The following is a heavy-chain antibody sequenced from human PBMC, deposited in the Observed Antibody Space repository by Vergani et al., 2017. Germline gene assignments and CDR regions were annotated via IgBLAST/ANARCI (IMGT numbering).Heavy chain of an antibody. CDR3: ARDGSGSYYVAAEYCQH. CDR1: GGTFSSYA. D-gene: IGHD1-26*01. Sequence: QVQLVQSGAEVKKPGSSVKVSCKASGGTFSSYAISWVRQAPGQGLEWMGRIIPIFGTANYAQKFQGRVTITADESTSTAYMELSSLRSEDTAVYYCARDGSGSYYVAAEYCQHWGQGTLVTVSS. J-gene: IGHJ1*01. V-gene: IGHV1-69*18. CDR2: IIPIFGTA.